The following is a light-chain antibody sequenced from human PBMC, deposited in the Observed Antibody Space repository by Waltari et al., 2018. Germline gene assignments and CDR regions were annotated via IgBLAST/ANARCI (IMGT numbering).Light chain of an antibody. CDR1: SSNIGAPYN. CDR3: QSHDSGLIRVV. CDR2: DDS. J-gene: IGLJ3*02. V-gene: IGLV1-40*01. Sequence: QSVLTQPPSVSGAPGQRVTISCTGSSSNIGAPYNVHWYQQLPPPAPQRLIYDDSHRPSGVPDRFSGSKSGTTASLAITGLRAEDEAEYYCQSHDSGLIRVVFGGGTKVTVL.